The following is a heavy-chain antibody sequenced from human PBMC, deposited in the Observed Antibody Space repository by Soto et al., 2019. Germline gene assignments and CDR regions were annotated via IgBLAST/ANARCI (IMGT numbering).Heavy chain of an antibody. CDR1: GESFSDNY. CDR3: ARRSAIEAAPTQTLAY. CDR2: INHSGST. Sequence: PSETLSLTCAVYGESFSDNYWSWIRQSPGKGLEWIGEINHSGSTNYNPSLESRVVISADTSKNQFSLNLRSVTAADTAVYYCARRSAIEAAPTQTLAYWGQGTLVTVSS. V-gene: IGHV4-34*01. D-gene: IGHD6-13*01. J-gene: IGHJ4*02.